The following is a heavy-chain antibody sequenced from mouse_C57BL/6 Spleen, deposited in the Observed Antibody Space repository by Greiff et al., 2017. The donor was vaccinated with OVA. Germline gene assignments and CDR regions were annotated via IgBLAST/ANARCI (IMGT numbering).Heavy chain of an antibody. CDR3: ATYSNYLYYAMDY. D-gene: IGHD2-5*01. Sequence: VQLQQPGAELVKPGASVKMSCKASGYTFTSYWITWVKQRPGQGLEWIGDIYPGSGSTNYNEKFKSKATLTVDTSSSTAYMQLSSLTSEDSAVEYCATYSNYLYYAMDYWGQGTSVTVSS. V-gene: IGHV1-55*01. CDR1: GYTFTSYW. CDR2: IYPGSGST. J-gene: IGHJ4*01.